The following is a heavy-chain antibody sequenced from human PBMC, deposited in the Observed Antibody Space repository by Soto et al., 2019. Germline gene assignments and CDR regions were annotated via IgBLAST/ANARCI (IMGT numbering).Heavy chain of an antibody. J-gene: IGHJ4*02. CDR1: GGSPKNYY. V-gene: IGHV4-59*12. CDR3: GRDDRDEYIGNFGY. CDR2: IVNTGST. Sequence: SDDLSLICTFSGGSPKNYYCTWIRLPPGKGLEWFGNIVNTGSTNYNPSLKSRVTISVDNPNNQSSLRRSSVTAADRVVYYCGRDDRDEYIGNFGYWGQGTLVTVSS. D-gene: IGHD1-7*01.